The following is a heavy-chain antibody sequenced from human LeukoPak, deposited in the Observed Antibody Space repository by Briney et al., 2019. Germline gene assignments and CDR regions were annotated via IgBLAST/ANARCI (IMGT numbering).Heavy chain of an antibody. J-gene: IGHJ6*02. V-gene: IGHV3-23*01. CDR3: AKDSPYSSRDYYGMDV. CDR2: ISGSGGST. CDR1: GFTFSSYA. Sequence: PGGSLRLSCAASGFTFSSYAMSWVRQAPGKGLEWVSAISGSGGSTYYADSVKGRFTISRDNSKNTLYLQMNSLRAEDTAVYYCAKDSPYSSRDYYGMDVWGQGTTVTVSS. D-gene: IGHD6-13*01.